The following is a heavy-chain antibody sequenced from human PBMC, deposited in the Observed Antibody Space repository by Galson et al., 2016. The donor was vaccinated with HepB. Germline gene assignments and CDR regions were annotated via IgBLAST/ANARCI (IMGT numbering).Heavy chain of an antibody. D-gene: IGHD1-26*01. CDR1: GFSLSTTGVG. CDR3: AHRRGSGSPWAYGAFDI. J-gene: IGHJ3*02. Sequence: PALVKPTQTLTLTCTFSGFSLSTTGVGVGWIRQPPGKALEWLALKYWDDDKYYNPSLKTRLIITKDTSKNQVDLTMTNMDPVDTATYYCAHRRGSGSPWAYGAFDIWGQGTMVTVSS. V-gene: IGHV2-5*02. CDR2: KYWDDDK.